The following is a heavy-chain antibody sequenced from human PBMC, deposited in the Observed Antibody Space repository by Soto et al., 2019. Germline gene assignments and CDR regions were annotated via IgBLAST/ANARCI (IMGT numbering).Heavy chain of an antibody. V-gene: IGHV6-1*01. Sequence: SQTLSRTCAISGDSVSSNSAAWNWIRQSPSRGLEWLGRTYYRSKWYNDYAVSVKSRITINPDTSKNQFSLQLNSVTPEDTAVYYCGGEGSWHDAFDIWGQGTMVTVSS. D-gene: IGHD1-26*01. CDR2: TYYRSKWYN. J-gene: IGHJ3*02. CDR3: GGEGSWHDAFDI. CDR1: GDSVSSNSAA.